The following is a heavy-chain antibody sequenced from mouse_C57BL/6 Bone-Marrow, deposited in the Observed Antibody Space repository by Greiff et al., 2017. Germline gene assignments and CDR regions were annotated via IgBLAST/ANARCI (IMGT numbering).Heavy chain of an antibody. V-gene: IGHV1-7*01. CDR2: INPSSGYT. J-gene: IGHJ4*01. D-gene: IGHD1-1*01. Sequence: QVQLQQSGAELAKPGASVKLSCKASGYTFTSYWMHWVKQRPGQGLEWIGYINPSSGYTKYNQKFKDKATLTADKSSSTAYMQLSSLTYEDSAVYYCARPTVVAKDAMDYWGQGTSVTVSS. CDR1: GYTFTSYW. CDR3: ARPTVVAKDAMDY.